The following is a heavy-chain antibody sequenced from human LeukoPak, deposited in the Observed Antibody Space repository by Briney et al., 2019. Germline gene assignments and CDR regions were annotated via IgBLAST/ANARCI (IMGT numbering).Heavy chain of an antibody. CDR2: ISGNGGST. Sequence: GGSLRLSCAASGFTFSAYAMSWVRQAPGKGLEWVSDISGNGGSTYYADSVKGRFTISRDNSKNTLYLQMNSLRAEDTAVYYCAKDHDFWSGYSDYWGQGTLVTVST. J-gene: IGHJ4*02. V-gene: IGHV3-23*01. CDR1: GFTFSAYA. D-gene: IGHD3-3*01. CDR3: AKDHDFWSGYSDY.